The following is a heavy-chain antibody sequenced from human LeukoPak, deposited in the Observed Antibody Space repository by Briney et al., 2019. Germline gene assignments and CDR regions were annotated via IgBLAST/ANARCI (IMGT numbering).Heavy chain of an antibody. CDR2: ISSSGSTI. V-gene: IGHV3-48*03. J-gene: IGHJ3*02. CDR3: ARGVKGYCSSTSCPGAFDI. D-gene: IGHD2-2*01. CDR1: GFTFSSYE. Sequence: GGSLRLSCAASGFTFSSYEMNWVRKAPGKGLEWVSYISSSGSTIYYADSVKGRFTISRDNAKNSLYLQMNSLRAEDTAVYYCARGVKGYCSSTSCPGAFDIWGQGTMVTVSS.